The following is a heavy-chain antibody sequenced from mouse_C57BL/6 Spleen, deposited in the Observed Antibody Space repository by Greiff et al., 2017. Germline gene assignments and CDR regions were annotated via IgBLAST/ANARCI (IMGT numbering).Heavy chain of an antibody. CDR3: ANELGYAMDD. CDR1: GYAFSSSW. CDR2: IYPGGGDT. J-gene: IGHJ4*01. Sequence: VQLQQSGPELVKPGASVKISCTASGYAFSSSWMHWVKQRPGKGLEWIGRIYPGGGDTDYTRKFKGKATLTADKSSSTAYMQLSSLTSEDTAVYFCANELGYAMDDWGQGTSVTVSS. V-gene: IGHV1-82*01.